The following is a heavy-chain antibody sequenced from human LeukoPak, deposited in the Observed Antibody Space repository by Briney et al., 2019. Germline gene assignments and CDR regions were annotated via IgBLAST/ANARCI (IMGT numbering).Heavy chain of an antibody. V-gene: IGHV3-23*01. D-gene: IGHD1-26*01. CDR1: GVTFSSYS. J-gene: IGHJ4*02. CDR3: VKKMWESRGGAFDY. Sequence: GGSLRLSCAASGVTFSSYSMSWIRLAPGKGLEWVATISGSGGTTSYADSVKGRFTFSRDNSKNTLFLKMNSLRAAATDVYYCVKKMWESRGGAFDYWGQGTLVTVSS. CDR2: ISGSGGTT.